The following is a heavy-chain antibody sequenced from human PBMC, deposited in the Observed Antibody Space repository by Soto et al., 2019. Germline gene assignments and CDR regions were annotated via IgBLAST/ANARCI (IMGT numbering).Heavy chain of an antibody. J-gene: IGHJ4*02. Sequence: QVQLRESGPGLVKPSETLSLTCTVSGGSVSGGNYYWSWIRQNPGRELEWIGYIYYSGRTNYNPSLKSRGTISVDTSKNQVSLRLSAVTAADTAVYYCARGFGIDNWGQGTLVTVSS. V-gene: IGHV4-61*01. CDR3: ARGFGIDN. D-gene: IGHD3-10*01. CDR2: IYYSGRT. CDR1: GGSVSGGNYY.